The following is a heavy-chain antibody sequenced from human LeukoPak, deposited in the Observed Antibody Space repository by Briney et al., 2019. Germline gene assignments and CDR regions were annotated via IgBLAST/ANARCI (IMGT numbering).Heavy chain of an antibody. D-gene: IGHD5-18*01. CDR3: AREGIPGAY. V-gene: IGHV3-48*03. CDR1: GFSFRSYE. Sequence: GGSLRLSCAASGFSFRSYEMNWVRQAPGKGLEWVSYISSSGSTIFYADSVKGRFTISRDNAKNSLFLQMNSLRAEDTAVYCCAREGIPGAYWGQGTLVTVSS. CDR2: ISSSGSTI. J-gene: IGHJ4*02.